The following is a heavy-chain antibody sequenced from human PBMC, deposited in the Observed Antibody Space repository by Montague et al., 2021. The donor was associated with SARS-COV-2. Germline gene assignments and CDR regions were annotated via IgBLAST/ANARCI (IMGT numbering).Heavy chain of an antibody. CDR2: IYFTGKT. CDR3: ARWGLNNAFDI. CDR1: GDSISRSHYF. J-gene: IGHJ3*02. D-gene: IGHD1/OR15-1a*01. Sequence: SETLSLTCSVSGDSISRSHYFWAWIRQPPGMGLEWIGSIYFTGKTYYHSSLKSRVTISIDTSKNHFSLRLSSVTAADSAVFYCARWGLNNAFDIWGLGTMITISS. V-gene: IGHV4-39*02.